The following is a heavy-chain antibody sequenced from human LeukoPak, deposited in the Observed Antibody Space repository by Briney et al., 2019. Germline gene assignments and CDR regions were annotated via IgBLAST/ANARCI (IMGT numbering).Heavy chain of an antibody. V-gene: IGHV3-21*01. Sequence: GGSLRLSCAASGSTFSSYSMNWVRQAPGKGLEWVSSISSSSSYIYYADSEKGRFTISRDNAKNSLYLQMNSLRAEDTAVYYCAILLTGYYRDAFDIWGQGTMVTVSS. J-gene: IGHJ3*02. CDR2: ISSSSSYI. CDR3: AILLTGYYRDAFDI. CDR1: GSTFSSYS. D-gene: IGHD3-9*01.